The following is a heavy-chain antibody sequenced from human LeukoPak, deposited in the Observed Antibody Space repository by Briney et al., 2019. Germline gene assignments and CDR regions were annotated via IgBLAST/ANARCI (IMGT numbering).Heavy chain of an antibody. CDR1: GFTFSTSW. CDR2: IKADGSVK. CDR3: VRDSDYQRNSGGRYAHYDALDI. D-gene: IGHD2-21*01. V-gene: IGHV3-7*01. J-gene: IGHJ3*02. Sequence: QSGGPLRLSCAASGFTFSTSWMSWVRQAPGKGLEWVANIKADGSVKHYVVSMEGRFTISRDNARDSLYLQMNSLRAEDTAVYYCVRDSDYQRNSGGRYAHYDALDIWGHGTMVTVSS.